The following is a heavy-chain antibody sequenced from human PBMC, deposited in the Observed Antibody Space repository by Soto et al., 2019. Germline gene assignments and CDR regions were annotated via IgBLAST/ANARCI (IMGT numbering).Heavy chain of an antibody. V-gene: IGHV1-18*04. J-gene: IGHJ5*02. CDR2: ISGKNGAT. Sequence: QVQLEQSGPEVKKPGASLKISCKTSGYSFNDYGVTWVRQAPGQGLEWMGWISGKNGATNYAQELQGRVTMTTDTPPKKFYLKRRGLKSDDPAVNYGARASLMPAVLAPGGQGTRVA. CDR3: ARASLMPAVLAP. CDR1: GYSFNDYG. D-gene: IGHD2-2*01.